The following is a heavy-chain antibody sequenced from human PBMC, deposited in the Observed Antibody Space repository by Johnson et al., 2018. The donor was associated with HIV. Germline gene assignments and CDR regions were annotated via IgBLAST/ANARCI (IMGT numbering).Heavy chain of an antibody. CDR3: ARDHSVYDIPAGAFDI. CDR2: INWNGGST. D-gene: IGHD5/OR15-5a*01. Sequence: VQLVESGGAVVRPGGSLRLSCTASGFTFDDYGMNWVRQVPGLGLEWVSGINWNGGSTSYADSVKGRFTISRHHAKNSLYLQMNSLRAEDTALYYCARDHSVYDIPAGAFDIWGQGTMVTVSA. V-gene: IGHV3-20*04. J-gene: IGHJ3*02. CDR1: GFTFDDYG.